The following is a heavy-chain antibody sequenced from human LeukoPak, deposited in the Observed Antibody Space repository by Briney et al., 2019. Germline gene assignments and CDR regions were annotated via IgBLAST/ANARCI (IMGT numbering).Heavy chain of an antibody. Sequence: SQTLSLTCTVSGGSISSGDYYWSWIRQPPGKGLEWIGYIYYSGSTYYNPSLKSRVTISVDTSKNQFSLKLSSVTAADTAVYYCARVEGIAVAGYYFDYWGQGTLVTVSS. J-gene: IGHJ4*02. D-gene: IGHD6-19*01. V-gene: IGHV4-30-4*01. CDR1: GGSISSGDYY. CDR3: ARVEGIAVAGYYFDY. CDR2: IYYSGST.